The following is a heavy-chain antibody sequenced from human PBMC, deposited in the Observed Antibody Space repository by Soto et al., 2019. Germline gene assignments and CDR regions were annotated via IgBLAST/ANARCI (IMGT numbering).Heavy chain of an antibody. CDR3: ARVARSLDGYKWDSVYYFDY. CDR2: INPNSGGT. D-gene: IGHD5-12*01. Sequence: ASVKVYCKASGYTFTGYYMHWVRQAPGQGLEWMGWINPNSGGTNYAQKFQGWVTMTRDTSISTAYMELSRLRSDDTAVYYCARVARSLDGYKWDSVYYFDYWGRGTLVTVSS. CDR1: GYTFTGYY. V-gene: IGHV1-2*04. J-gene: IGHJ4*02.